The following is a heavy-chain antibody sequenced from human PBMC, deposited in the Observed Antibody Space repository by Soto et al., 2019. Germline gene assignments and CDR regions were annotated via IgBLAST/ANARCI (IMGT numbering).Heavy chain of an antibody. CDR2: IIPIFGTA. CDR1: GGTFSSYA. J-gene: IGHJ3*02. V-gene: IGHV1-69*06. D-gene: IGHD3-22*01. CDR3: ARANVYYYDSSGFSGLDAFDI. Sequence: QVQLVQSGAEVQKPGSSVKVSCKASGGTFSSYAISWVRQAPGQGLEWMGGIIPIFGTANYAQKFQGRVTITADKSTSTAYMELSSLRSEDTAVYYCARANVYYYDSSGFSGLDAFDIWGQGTMVTVSS.